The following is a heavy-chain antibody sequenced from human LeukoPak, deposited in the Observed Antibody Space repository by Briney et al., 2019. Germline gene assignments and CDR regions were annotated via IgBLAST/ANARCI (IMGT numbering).Heavy chain of an antibody. Sequence: GRSLRLSCAASGFTFSSYAMHWVRQAPGKGLEWVAVISYDGSNKYYADSVKGRFTISRDNSKNTLYLQMNSLRAEDTAVYYCAKNGHYESYFDYWGQGTLVTVSS. J-gene: IGHJ4*02. D-gene: IGHD3-22*01. V-gene: IGHV3-30-3*01. CDR3: AKNGHYESYFDY. CDR1: GFTFSSYA. CDR2: ISYDGSNK.